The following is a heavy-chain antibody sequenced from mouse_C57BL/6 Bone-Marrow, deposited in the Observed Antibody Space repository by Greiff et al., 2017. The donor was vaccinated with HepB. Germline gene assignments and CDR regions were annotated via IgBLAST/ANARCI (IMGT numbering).Heavy chain of an antibody. CDR1: GYTFTDYY. V-gene: IGHV1-19*01. D-gene: IGHD2-4*01. Sequence: VQLQQSGPVLVKPGASVKMSCKASGYTFTDYYMNWVKQSHGKSLEWIGVINPYNGGTSYNQKFKGKATLTVDKSSSTAYMELNSLTSEDSAVYYCAREDYDYDAYWGQGTLVTVSA. J-gene: IGHJ3*01. CDR3: AREDYDYDAY. CDR2: INPYNGGT.